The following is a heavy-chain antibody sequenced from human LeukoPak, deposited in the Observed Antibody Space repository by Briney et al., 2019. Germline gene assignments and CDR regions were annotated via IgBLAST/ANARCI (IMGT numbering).Heavy chain of an antibody. V-gene: IGHV3-30-3*01. Sequence: GGSLRLSCAASGFTFSSYAMHWVRQAPGKGLEWVAVISYDGSNKYYADSVKGRFTISRDNSKNTLYLQMNSLRAEDTAVYYCARESYDILTGYSPIDYWGQGTLVTVSS. D-gene: IGHD3-9*01. CDR2: ISYDGSNK. CDR3: ARESYDILTGYSPIDY. J-gene: IGHJ4*02. CDR1: GFTFSSYA.